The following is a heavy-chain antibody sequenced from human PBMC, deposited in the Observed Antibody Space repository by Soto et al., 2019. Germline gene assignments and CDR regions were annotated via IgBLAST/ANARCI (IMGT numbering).Heavy chain of an antibody. CDR2: ITSSSSTI. CDR1: GFTFSSYS. Sequence: EVQLVESGGGLVQSGGSLRLSCAASGFTFSSYSMYWVRQAPGKGLEWVSYITSSSSTIYYADSVKGRFTSSRDNAKNSLYLQMNSLRDEDTAVYYCARGRGYCSGISCYIDYWGQGTRVTVSS. J-gene: IGHJ4*02. CDR3: ARGRGYCSGISCYIDY. D-gene: IGHD2-2*02. V-gene: IGHV3-48*02.